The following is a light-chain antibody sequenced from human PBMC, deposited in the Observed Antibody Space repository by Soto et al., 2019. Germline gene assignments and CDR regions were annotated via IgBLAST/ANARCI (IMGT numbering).Light chain of an antibody. CDR2: DAS. J-gene: IGKJ4*01. CDR3: QQRSNWPLT. Sequence: EIGLTQSQATLSLSPGERATLTCRASQSVINYLAWYQQKPGQAPRLLIYDASKRATGIPARFSGSGSGTDFTLTISSLEPEDFAVYYCQQRSNWPLTFGGGTKVEIK. V-gene: IGKV3-11*01. CDR1: QSVINY.